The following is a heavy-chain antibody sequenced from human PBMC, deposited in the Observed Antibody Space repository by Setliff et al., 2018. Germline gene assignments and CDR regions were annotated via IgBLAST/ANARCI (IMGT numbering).Heavy chain of an antibody. D-gene: IGHD2-15*01. CDR1: GNTFISYG. Sequence: ASVKVSCKTSGNTFISYGISWLRQAPGQGLEWMGWIRIHSENTNYAQSFQGRVTMTADTSTNTAYMELKSLRSDDTAVYYCARDVGAYCSGRICHPGYWGQGTLVTVSS. CDR3: ARDVGAYCSGRICHPGY. J-gene: IGHJ4*02. V-gene: IGHV1-18*01. CDR2: IRIHSENT.